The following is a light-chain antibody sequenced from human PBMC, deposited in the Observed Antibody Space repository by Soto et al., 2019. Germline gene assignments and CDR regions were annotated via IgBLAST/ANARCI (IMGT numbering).Light chain of an antibody. CDR1: SSDVGSYNL. CDR3: CSYAGSFWV. Sequence: QSVLTQPASVSGSPGQSITISCTGTSSDVGSYNLVSWYQQHPGKAPKLMIYEGRKRPSGVSNRFSGYKSGNTASLTISGLQAEDEADYYCCSYAGSFWVFGGGTKLTVL. J-gene: IGLJ3*02. V-gene: IGLV2-23*01. CDR2: EGR.